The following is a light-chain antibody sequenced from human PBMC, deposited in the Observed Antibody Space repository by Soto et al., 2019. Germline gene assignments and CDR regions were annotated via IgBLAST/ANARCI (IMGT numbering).Light chain of an antibody. J-gene: IGKJ1*01. CDR1: QSISKW. CDR3: QQYNGYSTWT. V-gene: IGKV1-5*01. Sequence: DIQMTQSPSTLSASVGDRVTITCRASQSISKWLAWYQQKPGQAPKVLIWDATRLQRGVPSRFSGSGYGTEFTLTISSLLPEDFATYSCQQYNGYSTWTFGQVTKVEIK. CDR2: DAT.